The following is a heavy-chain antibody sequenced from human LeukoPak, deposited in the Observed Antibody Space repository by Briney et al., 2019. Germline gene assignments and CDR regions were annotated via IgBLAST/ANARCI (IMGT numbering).Heavy chain of an antibody. V-gene: IGHV3-11*01. CDR1: GFTFSDYN. CDR3: AREGDDILTGNNWFDP. D-gene: IGHD3-9*01. J-gene: IGHJ5*02. Sequence: GGSLRLSCAASGFTFSDYNMRWIRQAPGKGLEWVSSISRSGSTKYYADSVKGRFTISRDNAKNSLFLQMNSLRAEDTAVYYCAREGDDILTGNNWFDPWGQGTLVTVSS. CDR2: ISRSGSTK.